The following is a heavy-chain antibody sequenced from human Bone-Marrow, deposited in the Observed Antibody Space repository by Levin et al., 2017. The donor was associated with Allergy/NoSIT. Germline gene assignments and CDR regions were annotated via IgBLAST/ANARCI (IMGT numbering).Heavy chain of an antibody. J-gene: IGHJ5*02. D-gene: IGHD3-16*01. V-gene: IGHV3-66*01. CDR1: GFTVTTNY. CDR3: ARDPVAAWGWFDP. CDR2: LSLFFLP. Sequence: LTCAASGFTVTTNYMNWVRQAPGKGLEWVSLLSLFFLPSSSSSFPFRFTISRDNSKNTVDLQMNSLRVEDTALYYCARDPVAAWGWFDPWGQGTLVTVSS.